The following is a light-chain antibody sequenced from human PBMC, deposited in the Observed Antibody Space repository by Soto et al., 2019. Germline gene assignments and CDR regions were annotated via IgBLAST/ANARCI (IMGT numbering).Light chain of an antibody. CDR3: QHSENLPLT. CDR2: DAS. CDR1: QGISDY. V-gene: IGKV1-33*01. Sequence: DIQMTQSPSSLSASVGDRVTITCQASQGISDYLNWYQQKPGKAPKLLIYDASNLKTGVPSRFSGSGFGTHFTFTISSLQPEAIATYYCQHSENLPLTFGPGTKVEMK. J-gene: IGKJ3*01.